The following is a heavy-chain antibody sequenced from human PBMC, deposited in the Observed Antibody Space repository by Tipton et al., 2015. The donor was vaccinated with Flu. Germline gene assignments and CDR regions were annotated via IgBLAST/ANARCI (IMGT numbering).Heavy chain of an antibody. D-gene: IGHD2-2*01. CDR1: GYTVTSYG. Sequence: QSGAEVKKPGASVKVSCKASGYTVTSYGISWVRQAPGQGLEWMGWIYGYNDNTNYAQKFQGRVTMTTDASTNTAYMELRSLRSDDTAVYYCARPGGPAAINPFSYFDFWGQGTLVTVSS. V-gene: IGHV1-18*04. J-gene: IGHJ4*02. CDR2: IYGYNDNT. CDR3: ARPGGPAAINPFSYFDF.